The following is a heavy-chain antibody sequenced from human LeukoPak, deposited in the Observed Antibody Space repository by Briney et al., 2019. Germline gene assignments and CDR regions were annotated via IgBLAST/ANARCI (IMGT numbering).Heavy chain of an antibody. J-gene: IGHJ6*03. D-gene: IGHD6-19*01. Sequence: PSETLSLTCTVSGGSISSHYWNWIRQSPGKGLEWIGYIHYSGSTNYNPSLKSRVTISVDVSRNQFSLKLSSVTAADTAVYYCAIDSRLVRSRNYYYYMDVWGKGTTVAVSS. CDR1: GGSISSHY. CDR3: AIDSRLVRSRNYYYYMDV. CDR2: IHYSGST. V-gene: IGHV4-59*11.